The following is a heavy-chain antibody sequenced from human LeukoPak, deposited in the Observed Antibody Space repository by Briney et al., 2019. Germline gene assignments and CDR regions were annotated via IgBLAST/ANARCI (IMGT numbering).Heavy chain of an antibody. CDR2: INHSGST. V-gene: IGHV4-34*01. D-gene: IGHD6-13*01. CDR3: AGGKQLVRRYYYGMDV. J-gene: IGHJ6*02. Sequence: SETLSLTCAVYGGSFSGYYWSWIRQPPGKGLEWIGEINHSGSTNYNPSLKSRVTISVDTSKNQFSLKPSSVTAADTAVYYCAGGKQLVRRYYYGMDVWGQGTTVTVSS. CDR1: GGSFSGYY.